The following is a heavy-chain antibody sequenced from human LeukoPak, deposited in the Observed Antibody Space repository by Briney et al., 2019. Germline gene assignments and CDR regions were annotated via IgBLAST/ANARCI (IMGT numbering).Heavy chain of an antibody. CDR1: GYTFTHYG. CDR2: IDTGNGDT. D-gene: IGHD2-21*02. Sequence: ASVKVSCKASGYTFTHYGMHWVRQAPGQPLEWMGWIDTGNGDTKYSQKFQGRVTITRDTSASTTYMELSSLRSEDTAVYYCARENVLTAPFDYWGQGTLVTVSS. J-gene: IGHJ4*02. CDR3: ARENVLTAPFDY. V-gene: IGHV1-3*04.